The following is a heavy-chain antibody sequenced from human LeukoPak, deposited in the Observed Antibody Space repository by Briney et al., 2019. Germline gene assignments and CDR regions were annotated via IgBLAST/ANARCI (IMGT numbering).Heavy chain of an antibody. V-gene: IGHV1-69*13. Sequence: ASVKVSCKASGGTVSRYPISWVRQAPGQGLEWMGGIIPIFGTANYAQKFQGRVTITADESTSTAYMELSSLRSEDMAVYYCARDRPGRYCSTISCYSASPFDPWGQGTLVTVSS. CDR3: ARDRPGRYCSTISCYSASPFDP. CDR1: GGTVSRYP. CDR2: IIPIFGTA. D-gene: IGHD2-2*02. J-gene: IGHJ5*02.